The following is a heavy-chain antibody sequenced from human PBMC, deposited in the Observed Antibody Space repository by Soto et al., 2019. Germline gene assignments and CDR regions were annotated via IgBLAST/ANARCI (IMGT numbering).Heavy chain of an antibody. J-gene: IGHJ4*02. CDR2: INAGNGNT. D-gene: IGHD2-21*02. CDR3: ARSIVVVTALDY. V-gene: IGHV1-3*05. CDR1: GYTFTSYA. Sequence: QVQLVQSGAEEKKPGASVKVSCKASGYTFTSYAMHWVRQAPGQRLEWMGWINAGNGNTKYSQKFQGRVTITSDTAASTASMELSSLRSEDTSVYYCARSIVVVTALDYWGQGTLVTVSS.